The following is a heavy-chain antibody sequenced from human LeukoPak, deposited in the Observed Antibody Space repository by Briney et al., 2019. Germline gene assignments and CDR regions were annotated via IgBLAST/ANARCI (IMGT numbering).Heavy chain of an antibody. Sequence: GASVKVSCKASGYTCTSYYMHWVRQAPGQGLEWMGVINPSGGSTSYAQKFEGRVTMTRDTSTSTVYMELSSLRAEDTAVYYCARDSGYDLRVLDYYGMNVWGQGTTVTVSS. J-gene: IGHJ6*02. CDR2: INPSGGST. CDR1: GYTCTSYY. CDR3: ARDSGYDLRVLDYYGMNV. D-gene: IGHD5-12*01. V-gene: IGHV1-46*01.